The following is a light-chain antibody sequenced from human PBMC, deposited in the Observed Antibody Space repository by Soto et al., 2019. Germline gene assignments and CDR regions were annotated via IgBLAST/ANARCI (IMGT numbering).Light chain of an antibody. Sequence: QSVLTQPASVSGSPGQSITISCTGTSSDVGDYNYVSWYQQHPGKAPKLMIYEVSNRPSGVSDRFSVSKSGNTASLTISGLQVEDEADYYCSSFTSTNTWVFGGGTQLTVL. CDR1: SSDVGDYNY. CDR2: EVS. CDR3: SSFTSTNTWV. J-gene: IGLJ3*02. V-gene: IGLV2-14*01.